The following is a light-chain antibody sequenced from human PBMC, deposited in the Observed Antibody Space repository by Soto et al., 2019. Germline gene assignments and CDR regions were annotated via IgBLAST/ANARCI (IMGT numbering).Light chain of an antibody. CDR2: DVS. Sequence: QSAPTQPASVSGSPGQSITISCTETSSDVGGYNYVSWYQQHPGKAPKIMIYDVSYRPSGVSNRFSGSKSGNTASLTISGLQAEDEAVYYCISYTSSSTVVFGGGTKLTVL. CDR1: SSDVGGYNY. J-gene: IGLJ2*01. CDR3: ISYTSSSTVV. V-gene: IGLV2-14*01.